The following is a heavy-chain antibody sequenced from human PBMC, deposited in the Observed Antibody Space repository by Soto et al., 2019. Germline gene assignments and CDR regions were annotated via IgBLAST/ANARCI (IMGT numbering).Heavy chain of an antibody. Sequence: PSETLSLTCSVSDSSMSPYYWTWFRQAPGKGLEWIGHLLYRGTATYNPALQGRVTISLDTSKKQVSLQLSSVIAADTAVYYCAREKDFILGGYAFGYWGPGTLVTVSS. V-gene: IGHV4-59*01. CDR1: DSSMSPYY. CDR3: AREKDFILGGYAFGY. CDR2: LLYRGTA. J-gene: IGHJ3*01. D-gene: IGHD1-26*01.